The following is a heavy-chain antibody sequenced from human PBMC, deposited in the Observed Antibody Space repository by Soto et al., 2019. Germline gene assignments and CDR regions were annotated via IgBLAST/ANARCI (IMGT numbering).Heavy chain of an antibody. V-gene: IGHV1-58*01. CDR2: IVVGSGNT. CDR1: GFTFTSSA. J-gene: IGHJ4*02. Sequence: ASVKVSCKASGFTFTSSAVQWVRQARGQRLEWIGWIVVGSGNTNYAQKFQERVTITRDMSTSTAYMELSSLRSEDTAVYYCAAEQTIVGATLVWGQGTLVTVSS. CDR3: AAEQTIVGATLV. D-gene: IGHD1-26*01.